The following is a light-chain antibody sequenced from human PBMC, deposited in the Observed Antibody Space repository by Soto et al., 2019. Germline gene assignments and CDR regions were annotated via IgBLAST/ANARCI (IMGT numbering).Light chain of an antibody. CDR2: RNN. J-gene: IGLJ2*01. V-gene: IGLV1-47*01. CDR3: ATWDGSLI. Sequence: QSALTQPPSVSGAPGQTVTIRCSGSSSNIGGNYVHWYYQVPGSAPKLLIYRNNLRPAGVPERFSGSKSGTSASLDIRGLRSEDEADYYCATWDGSLIFGGGTKLTVL. CDR1: SSNIGGNY.